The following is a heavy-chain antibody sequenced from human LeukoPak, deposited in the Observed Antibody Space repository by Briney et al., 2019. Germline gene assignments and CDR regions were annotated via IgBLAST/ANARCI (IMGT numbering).Heavy chain of an antibody. V-gene: IGHV1-46*01. CDR1: GYTFTIYY. Sequence: ASVKVSCKASGYTFTIYYMHWVRQAPGQGLEWMGIINPGGGSTSYAQKFQGRVTMTRDTSTSTVYMELSSLRSEDTAVYYCARDSNSLDFWSGYYPDWGQGTLVTVSS. D-gene: IGHD3-3*01. J-gene: IGHJ4*02. CDR3: ARDSNSLDFWSGYYPD. CDR2: INPGGGST.